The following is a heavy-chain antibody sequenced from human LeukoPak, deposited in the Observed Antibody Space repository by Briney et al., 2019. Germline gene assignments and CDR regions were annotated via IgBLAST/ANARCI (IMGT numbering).Heavy chain of an antibody. J-gene: IGHJ4*02. V-gene: IGHV3-30-3*01. CDR1: GFTFSSYA. D-gene: IGHD3-16*02. CDR2: ISYDGSNK. Sequence: GGSLRLSCAASGFTFSSYAMHWVRQAPGKGLEWVAVISYDGSNKYYADSVKGRFTISRDNSKNTLYLQMNSLRAEDTAVYYCARGIDYVWGSYRYMFDYWGQGTLATVSS. CDR3: ARGIDYVWGSYRYMFDY.